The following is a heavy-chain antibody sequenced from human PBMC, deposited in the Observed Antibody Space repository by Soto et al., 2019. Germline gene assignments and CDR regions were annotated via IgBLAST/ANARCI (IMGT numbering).Heavy chain of an antibody. CDR1: GGSISSYY. CDR3: ARGLWLGIDY. Sequence: SVTLSLTCTVSGGSISSYYWSWIRQPPGKGLEWIGYIYYSGSTNYNPSLKSRVTISVDTSKNQFSLKLSSVTAADTAVYYCARGLWLGIDYWGQGTLVTVSS. D-gene: IGHD5-12*01. CDR2: IYYSGST. V-gene: IGHV4-59*01. J-gene: IGHJ4*02.